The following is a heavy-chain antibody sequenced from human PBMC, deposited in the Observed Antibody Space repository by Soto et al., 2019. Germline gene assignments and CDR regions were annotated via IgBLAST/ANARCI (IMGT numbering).Heavy chain of an antibody. CDR1: GGTFSSYP. Sequence: QVQLVQSGAEVKKPGSSVKVSCKASGGTFSSYPISWVRQAPGQGLEWMGRIIPILGIANYAQKFQGRVTITADKSTSTAYMELSSLRSEDTAVYYCATSGYCSGGSCPAKYNWFEPWGLGSLVTVSS. CDR3: ATSGYCSGGSCPAKYNWFEP. J-gene: IGHJ5*02. D-gene: IGHD2-15*01. V-gene: IGHV1-69*02. CDR2: IIPILGIA.